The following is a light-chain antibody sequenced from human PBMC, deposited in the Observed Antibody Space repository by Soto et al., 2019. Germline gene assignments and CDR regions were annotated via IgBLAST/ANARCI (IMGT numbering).Light chain of an antibody. V-gene: IGKV1-39*01. J-gene: IGKJ1*01. CDR3: QQSYSNLWT. Sequence: DIQMTQSPSSLSASVGDRVTITCRASQSISSYLNWYQQKPGTAPNLLIYAASTLQTGVPKRFSGSGSGTDFTLTITNLQPEDFATYSCQQSYSNLWTFGQGTRVDIK. CDR2: AAS. CDR1: QSISSY.